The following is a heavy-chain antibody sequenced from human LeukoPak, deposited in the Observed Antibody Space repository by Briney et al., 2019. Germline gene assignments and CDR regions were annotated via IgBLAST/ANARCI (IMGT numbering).Heavy chain of an antibody. CDR3: AVLRDSCTGETCYGPFDI. V-gene: IGHV1-46*01. Sequence: PSLKVSCKASGYTLTRYYIHCVPQAASHRLEWMGIINPSGATTTYTQKFQSRVTMPRHSSTSTINIALSSLRSEDTAVVYCAVLRDSCTGETCYGPFDIWGQGTMVTVSS. CDR1: GYTLTRYY. CDR2: INPSGATT. J-gene: IGHJ3*02. D-gene: IGHD2-8*02.